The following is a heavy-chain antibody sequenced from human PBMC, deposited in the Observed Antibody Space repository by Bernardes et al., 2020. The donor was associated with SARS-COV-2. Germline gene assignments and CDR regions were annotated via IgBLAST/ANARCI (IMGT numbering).Heavy chain of an antibody. D-gene: IGHD3-16*01. Sequence: SETLSLTCAVYGGSFSGYYWSWIRQPPGKGLEWIGEINHSGSTNYNPSLKSRVTISVDTSKNQFSLKLSSVTAADTAVYYCARDTYGGGGIDYWGQGTLVTVSS. CDR1: GGSFSGYY. V-gene: IGHV4-34*01. J-gene: IGHJ4*02. CDR3: ARDTYGGGGIDY. CDR2: INHSGST.